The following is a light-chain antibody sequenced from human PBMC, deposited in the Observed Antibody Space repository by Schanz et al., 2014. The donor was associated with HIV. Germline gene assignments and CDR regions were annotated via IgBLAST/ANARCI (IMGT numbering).Light chain of an antibody. Sequence: DIQMTQSPSTLSASVGDRVTITCRASQSISSWLAWYQQRPGKAPKLLISKASTLESGVPSRFSGSGSGTEFTLTISSLQPDDLATYYCQQYNGLSPFTFGQGTKLEIK. CDR1: QSISSW. J-gene: IGKJ2*01. CDR2: KAS. V-gene: IGKV1-5*03. CDR3: QQYNGLSPFT.